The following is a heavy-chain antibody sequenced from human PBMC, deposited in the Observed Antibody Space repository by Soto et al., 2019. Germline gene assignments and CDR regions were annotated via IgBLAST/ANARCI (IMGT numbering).Heavy chain of an antibody. D-gene: IGHD1-26*01. V-gene: IGHV3-23*01. CDR2: LSNTGRRT. J-gene: IGHJ4*02. CDR1: VFPFGANA. Sequence: PGGSLRLSCVVSVFPFGANAMSWVRQAPGKGLEWVSGLSNTGRRTSYADSVKGRFNISRDNSENTVYLQMNSLRVEDTAVYYSATEMGATQGPFDNWGQGTLVTVSS. CDR3: ATEMGATQGPFDN.